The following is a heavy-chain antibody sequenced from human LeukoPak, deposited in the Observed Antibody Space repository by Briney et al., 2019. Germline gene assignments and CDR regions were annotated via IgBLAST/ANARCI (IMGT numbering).Heavy chain of an antibody. J-gene: IGHJ2*01. CDR1: GFTFGNYW. Sequence: PGGSLRLSCAASGFTFGNYWMSWVRQAPGKGLVWVSRINDDGSTTSYADSVKGRFTISRDNAKNTLYLQMNSLRAEDTAVYYCVRDHDPNAHWYFDLWGRGTLVAVSS. V-gene: IGHV3-74*01. CDR2: INDDGSTT. CDR3: VRDHDPNAHWYFDL.